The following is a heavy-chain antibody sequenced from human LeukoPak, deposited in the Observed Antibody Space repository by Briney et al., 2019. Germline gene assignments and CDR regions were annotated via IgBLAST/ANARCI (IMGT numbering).Heavy chain of an antibody. CDR3: AKDTYNINYWFDP. V-gene: IGHV3-30*18. CDR2: ISYDGGNK. CDR1: GFTFSSYG. J-gene: IGHJ5*02. D-gene: IGHD5-24*01. Sequence: PGGSLRLSCEASGFTFSSYGMHWVRQAPGKGLEWVAVISYDGGNKYYADSVKGRFTISRDNSKNTLYLQMNSLRAEDTAVYYCAKDTYNINYWFDPWGQGTLVTVSS.